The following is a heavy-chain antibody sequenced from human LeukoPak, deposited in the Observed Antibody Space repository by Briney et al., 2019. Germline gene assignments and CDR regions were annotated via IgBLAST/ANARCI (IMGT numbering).Heavy chain of an antibody. V-gene: IGHV3-23*01. D-gene: IGHD6-19*01. J-gene: IGHJ4*02. Sequence: GGSLRLSCAASGFTFSSSAMSWVRQFPGKGLEWVSAISGGGGSAYYADSVKGRFTISRDNSKNTLHLQMNSLRADDTAVYYCAKGPLTEVAGTTWDYWGQGTLVIVSS. CDR1: GFTFSSSA. CDR3: AKGPLTEVAGTTWDY. CDR2: ISGGGGSA.